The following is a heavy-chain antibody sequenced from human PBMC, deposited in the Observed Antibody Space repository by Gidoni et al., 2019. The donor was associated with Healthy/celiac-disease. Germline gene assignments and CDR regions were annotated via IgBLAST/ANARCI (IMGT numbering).Heavy chain of an antibody. Sequence: QVQLQESGPGLVKPSETLSLTCTVSGGSISSYYWSWIRQPAGKGLEWIGRIYTSGSTNSNPSLKSRVTMSVDTSKNQFSLKLSSVTAADTAVYYCARDGGKISRYNSYYFDYWGQGTLVTVSS. D-gene: IGHD1-20*01. CDR3: ARDGGKISRYNSYYFDY. V-gene: IGHV4-4*07. CDR1: GGSISSYY. J-gene: IGHJ4*02. CDR2: IYTSGST.